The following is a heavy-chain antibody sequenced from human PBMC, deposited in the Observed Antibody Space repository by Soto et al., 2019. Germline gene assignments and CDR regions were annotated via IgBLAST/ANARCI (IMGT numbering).Heavy chain of an antibody. CDR1: GFPFTSYG. CDR3: GGGQYSFGY. Sequence: QVQLVESGGGVVQPGRSLRLSCAASGFPFTSYGMNWVREGPDKGLEWVSIISNDRSNKYYADSVKGRFTISRDNSKNTLYLQINSLRTGDTGLYYCGGGQYSFGYRGQGTLVIVFS. J-gene: IGHJ4*02. D-gene: IGHD3-10*01. V-gene: IGHV3-30*03. CDR2: ISNDRSNK.